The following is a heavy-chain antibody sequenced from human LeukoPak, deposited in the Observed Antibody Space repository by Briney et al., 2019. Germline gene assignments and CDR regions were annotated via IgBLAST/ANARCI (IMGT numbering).Heavy chain of an antibody. CDR2: IIPIIGIA. CDR3: ASGGYCRSTSCLDWFDP. Sequence: GASVKVSCKASGDTFSSYAISWVRQAPGQGLEWMGRIIPIIGIANYAQKFQGRVTITADKSTSTAYMELSSLRSEDTAVYYCASGGYCRSTSCLDWFDPWGQGTLVTVSS. J-gene: IGHJ5*02. D-gene: IGHD2-2*01. CDR1: GDTFSSYA. V-gene: IGHV1-69*04.